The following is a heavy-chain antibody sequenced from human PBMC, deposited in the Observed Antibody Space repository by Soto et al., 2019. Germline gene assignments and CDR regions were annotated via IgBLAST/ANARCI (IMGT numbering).Heavy chain of an antibody. CDR1: GGSISSGGYY. J-gene: IGHJ5*02. D-gene: IGHD2-2*03. CDR2: IYYSGST. V-gene: IGHV4-31*03. CDR3: ARAPGGYCSSTSCYRGRFDP. Sequence: SETLSPTCTVSGGSISSGGYYWSWIRQHPGKGLEWIGYIYYSGSTYYNPSLKSRVTISVDTSKNQFSLKLSSVTAADTAVYYCARAPGGYCSSTSCYRGRFDPWGQGTLVTVSS.